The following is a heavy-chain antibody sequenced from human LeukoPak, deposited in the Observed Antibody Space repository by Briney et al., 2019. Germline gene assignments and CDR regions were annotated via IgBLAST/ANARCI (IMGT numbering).Heavy chain of an antibody. D-gene: IGHD4-17*01. V-gene: IGHV3-23*01. CDR2: VSGSGTNT. J-gene: IGHJ6*02. Sequence: PGGSLRLSCAASGFTFSSYAMSWVRQAPGKGLEWVSAVSGSGTNTYYAESVKGRFTISRDNSKNTLYLQMNSLRAEDTAVYYCAKDLSNNGDSTHYYYHYGMDVWGQGTTVTVSS. CDR3: AKDLSNNGDSTHYYYHYGMDV. CDR1: GFTFSSYA.